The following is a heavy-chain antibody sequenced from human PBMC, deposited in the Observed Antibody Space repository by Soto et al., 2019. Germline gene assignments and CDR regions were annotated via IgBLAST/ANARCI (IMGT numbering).Heavy chain of an antibody. D-gene: IGHD6-13*01. CDR2: INPSGGST. V-gene: IGHV1-46*03. J-gene: IGHJ4*02. Sequence: ASVKVSCKASGYTFTSYYMHWVRQAPGQGLEWMGIINPSGGSTSYAQKFQGRVTMTRDTSTSTVYMELSSLRSEDTAVYYCARGRRRGIAAAGTGYWGQGTLVTVSS. CDR1: GYTFTSYY. CDR3: ARGRRRGIAAAGTGY.